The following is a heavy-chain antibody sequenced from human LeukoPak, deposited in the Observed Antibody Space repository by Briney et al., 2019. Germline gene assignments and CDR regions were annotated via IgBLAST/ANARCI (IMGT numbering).Heavy chain of an antibody. D-gene: IGHD2-2*01. CDR2: IYTSGST. CDR1: GGSISSYY. CDR3: ARDVYCSSTSCYYDAYYYYYYMDV. V-gene: IGHV4-4*07. Sequence: KPSETLSLTCTVSGGSISSYYWSWIRPPARKGLEWIGRIYTSGSTNYNPSLTSRVTMAVGTSKNQFSLKLSSVTAAATAVYYCARDVYCSSTSCYYDAYYYYYYMDVWGKGTTVTVSS. J-gene: IGHJ6*03.